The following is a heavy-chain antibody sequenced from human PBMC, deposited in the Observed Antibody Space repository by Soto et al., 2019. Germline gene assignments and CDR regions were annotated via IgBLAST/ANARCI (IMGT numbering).Heavy chain of an antibody. V-gene: IGHV4-59*01. D-gene: IGHD2-2*03. CDR3: ARMRPLVDLATKYYFDY. CDR1: GGSISNYY. CDR2: TYYSGST. J-gene: IGHJ4*02. Sequence: SETLSLTCSVSGGSISNYYWTWIRQPPGKGLEWIGYTYYSGSTNYNPTLKSRVTILVDTSKNQFSLNLSSVTAADTAIYYCARMRPLVDLATKYYFDYWGQGTMVTVSS.